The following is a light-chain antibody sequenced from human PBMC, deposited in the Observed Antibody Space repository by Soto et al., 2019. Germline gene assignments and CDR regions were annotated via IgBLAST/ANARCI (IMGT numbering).Light chain of an antibody. J-gene: IGLJ1*01. Sequence: QSVLTPPPSVSWAPGQRAPISCTGSSSNIATGYDVHRYQQLPRTAPKLLIYGTSNRPSGVPDRFSGSKSGTSASLAITGLQAEDEADYYCQSFDSSRFYVFGTGTKVTV. CDR2: GTS. V-gene: IGLV1-40*01. CDR1: SSNIATGYD. CDR3: QSFDSSRFYV.